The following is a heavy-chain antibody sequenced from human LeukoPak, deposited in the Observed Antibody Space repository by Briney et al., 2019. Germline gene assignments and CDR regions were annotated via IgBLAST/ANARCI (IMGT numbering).Heavy chain of an antibody. V-gene: IGHV4-39*01. CDR1: GGSISSTDYY. Sequence: PSETLSLTCTVSGGSISSTDYYWGWIRQSPGKGLEWLGSIYYSGSTFDNPSLKSRVTMSLDASKNQFSLRLSSVTAADTAVYYCARHGGISGTTIWYYLDYWGQGTLVTVSS. J-gene: IGHJ4*02. D-gene: IGHD1-20*01. CDR2: IYYSGST. CDR3: ARHGGISGTTIWYYLDY.